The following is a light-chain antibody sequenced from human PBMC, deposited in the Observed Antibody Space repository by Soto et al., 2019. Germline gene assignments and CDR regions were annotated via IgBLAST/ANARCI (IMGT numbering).Light chain of an antibody. V-gene: IGKV1-39*01. CDR2: AAS. J-gene: IGKJ5*01. CDR1: QSSNNY. Sequence: EIQMTQTPSARSSSFGNRVTSTCRTSQSSNNYLKWYQQKPGKAPKLLMFAASTFQSGVPSRFSGSGSETDFTLTISSLQPEDLATYYCQQSYSTPITFGQGTRLEIK. CDR3: QQSYSTPIT.